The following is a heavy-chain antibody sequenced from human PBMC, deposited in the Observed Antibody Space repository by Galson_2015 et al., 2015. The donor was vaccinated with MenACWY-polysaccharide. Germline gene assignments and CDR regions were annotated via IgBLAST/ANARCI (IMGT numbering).Heavy chain of an antibody. CDR1: GFAYSAHA. D-gene: IGHD4-17*01. V-gene: IGHV3-23*01. CDR3: AKSSNGDYVWGAFDI. CDR2: ITGGGDST. J-gene: IGHJ3*02. Sequence: SLGLSCAASGFAYSAHAMSWVRQAPGKGLQWVSGITGGGDSTYYADSVKGRLTVSRDNSRNTLFLQMNGLRAEDTAIYYCAKSSNGDYVWGAFDIWGQGTMVTVSS.